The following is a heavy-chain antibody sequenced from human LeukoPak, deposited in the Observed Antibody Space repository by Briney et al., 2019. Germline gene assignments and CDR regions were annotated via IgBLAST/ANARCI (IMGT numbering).Heavy chain of an antibody. V-gene: IGHV3-7*01. J-gene: IGHJ4*02. CDR2: IKQDGSET. CDR1: GFTFSTSW. Sequence: GGSLRLSCAASGFTFSTSWMSWVRQASGKGLKWVANIKQDGSETNYVDSVKGRFTISRDNAKNSLYLQMNSLRAEDTAVYYCARPRVPDSWGQGTLVTVSS. CDR3: ARPRVPDS.